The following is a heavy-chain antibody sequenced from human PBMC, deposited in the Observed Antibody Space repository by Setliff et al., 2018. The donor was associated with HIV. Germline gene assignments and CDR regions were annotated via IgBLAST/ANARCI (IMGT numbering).Heavy chain of an antibody. CDR3: ARSLVPSGYYYGRHAFDI. V-gene: IGHV4-59*08. CDR1: GASIRGHY. J-gene: IGHJ3*02. Sequence: NPSETLSLTCSVSGASIRGHYWSWIRQSPGKGQEWIGNIYYSGNTNYNPSFKSRVTISVDTSKNQFSLRVNSVTAADTAVYYCARSLVPSGYYYGRHAFDIWGQGTKVTVSS. D-gene: IGHD3-22*01. CDR2: IYYSGNT.